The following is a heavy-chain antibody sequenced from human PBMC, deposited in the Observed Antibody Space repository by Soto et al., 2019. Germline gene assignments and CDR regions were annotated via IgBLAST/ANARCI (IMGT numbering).Heavy chain of an antibody. D-gene: IGHD3-10*01. J-gene: IGHJ4*02. CDR1: GFTFNSYA. Sequence: PGGSLRLSCAASGFTFNSYAMHWVRQAPGKGLEYVSAISSNGGSTYYANSVKGRFTISRDNSKNTLYLQMGSLRAEDMAVYYCARDYGSGSPLYYFDYWGQGTLVTVSS. CDR3: ARDYGSGSPLYYFDY. CDR2: ISSNGGST. V-gene: IGHV3-64*01.